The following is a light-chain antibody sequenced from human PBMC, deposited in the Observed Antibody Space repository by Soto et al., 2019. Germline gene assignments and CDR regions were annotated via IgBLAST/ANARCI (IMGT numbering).Light chain of an antibody. CDR1: QRVSSSF. V-gene: IGKV3-20*01. CDR2: DTS. CDR3: QHYGRSPPTWT. Sequence: VLTQSPGTLSLSPGERATLSCRASQRVSSSFIAWYQQKRGQAPRLLISDTSTRATGTPDRFRGSGSGTEFTLSISRLEPEDLALYYCQHYGRSPPTWTFGQGTKVDIK. J-gene: IGKJ1*01.